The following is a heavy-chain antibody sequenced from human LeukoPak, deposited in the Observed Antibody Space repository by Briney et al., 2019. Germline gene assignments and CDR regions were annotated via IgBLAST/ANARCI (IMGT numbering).Heavy chain of an antibody. CDR3: ARPGSFNYWFDP. V-gene: IGHV4-39*01. Sequence: SETLSLTCTVSGRFIRSSSYYWGWIRQHPGKGLEWIGRIYYSGSTYYDQSLKSQVTISVDTSKNQFSLKLSSVTAADTAVYYCARPGSFNYWFDPWGQGTLVTVSS. D-gene: IGHD6-13*01. CDR2: IYYSGST. CDR1: GRFIRSSSYY. J-gene: IGHJ5*02.